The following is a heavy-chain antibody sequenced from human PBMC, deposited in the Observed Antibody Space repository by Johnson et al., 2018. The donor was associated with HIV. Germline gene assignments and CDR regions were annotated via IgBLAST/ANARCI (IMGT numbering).Heavy chain of an antibody. J-gene: IGHJ3*02. V-gene: IGHV3-74*02. Sequence: VQLVESGGGVVQPGRSLRLSCAASGFTFSSYWMHWVRQAPGKGLGWVSRINSDGSNTTYTDSVKGRFTISRDNAKNSLYLQMNSLRPGDTAVYYCAKGFGASSGAFDIWGQGTMVTVSS. CDR1: GFTFSSYW. D-gene: IGHD1-26*01. CDR3: AKGFGASSGAFDI. CDR2: INSDGSNT.